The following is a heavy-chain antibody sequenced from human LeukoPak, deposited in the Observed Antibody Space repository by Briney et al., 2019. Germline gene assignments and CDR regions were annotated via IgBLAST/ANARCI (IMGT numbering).Heavy chain of an antibody. CDR1: GFTFSSYA. Sequence: GGSLRLSCAASGFTFSSYAMSWVRQAPGKGLEWVSAISGSGGSTYYADSVKGRFTISRDNSKNTLYLQMNSLRAEDTAVYYCAKDLGLWLRRGYFDYWGQGTLVTVSS. CDR3: AKDLGLWLRRGYFDY. D-gene: IGHD5-12*01. V-gene: IGHV3-23*01. CDR2: ISGSGGST. J-gene: IGHJ4*02.